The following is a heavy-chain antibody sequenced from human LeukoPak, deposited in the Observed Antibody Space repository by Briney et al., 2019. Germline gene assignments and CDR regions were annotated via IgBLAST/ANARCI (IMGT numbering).Heavy chain of an antibody. CDR2: ISWNSGSI. CDR1: GFTFDDYA. D-gene: IGHD6-13*01. CDR3: AKDHGYSSSWALFDY. J-gene: IGHJ4*02. Sequence: GGSLRLSCAASGFTFDDYAMHWVRQAPGKGLEWVSGISWNSGSIGYADSVKGRFTISRDNAKNSLYLQMNSLRAEDTALYYCAKDHGYSSSWALFDYWGQGTLVTVSS. V-gene: IGHV3-9*01.